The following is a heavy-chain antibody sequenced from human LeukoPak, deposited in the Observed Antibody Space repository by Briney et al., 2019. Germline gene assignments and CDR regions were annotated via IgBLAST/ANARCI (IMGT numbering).Heavy chain of an antibody. D-gene: IGHD3-16*01. CDR3: ARDAFGTNDDY. CDR2: ISGSGGST. Sequence: GGSLRLSCAASGFTFSSYAMHWVRQAPGKGLEWVSAISGSGGSTYYADSVKGRFTISRDNSENTLYLQMNSLRAEDTAVYYCARDAFGTNDDYWGQGTLVTVSS. J-gene: IGHJ4*02. V-gene: IGHV3-23*01. CDR1: GFTFSSYA.